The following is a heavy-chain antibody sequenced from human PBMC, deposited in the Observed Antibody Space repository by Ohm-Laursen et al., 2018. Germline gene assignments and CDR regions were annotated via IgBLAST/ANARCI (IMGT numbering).Heavy chain of an antibody. J-gene: IGHJ6*02. D-gene: IGHD1-1*01. CDR1: GGSFSGYY. V-gene: IGHV4-59*01. CDR2: IYYSGST. Sequence: TLSLTCAVYGGSFSGYYWSWIRQPPGKGLEWIGYIYYSGSTNYNPSLKSRVTISVDTSKNQFSLKLSSVTAADTAVYYCARYTAPYYYYGMDVWGQGTTVTVSS. CDR3: ARYTAPYYYYGMDV.